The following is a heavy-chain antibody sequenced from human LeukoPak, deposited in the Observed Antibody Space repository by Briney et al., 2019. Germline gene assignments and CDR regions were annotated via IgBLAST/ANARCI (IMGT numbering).Heavy chain of an antibody. CDR1: GFTFSSYA. V-gene: IGHV3-23*01. Sequence: PGRSLRLSCAASGFTFSSYAMSWVRQAPGKGLEWVSTISGSGNIPYYADSVKGRFTISRDNSKNTLYLHMKSLRAEDTATYYCAKEKGLQSERQTPFGSWGQGTLVPVSS. J-gene: IGHJ4*02. CDR3: AKEKGLQSERQTPFGS. CDR2: ISGSGNIP. D-gene: IGHD1-1*01.